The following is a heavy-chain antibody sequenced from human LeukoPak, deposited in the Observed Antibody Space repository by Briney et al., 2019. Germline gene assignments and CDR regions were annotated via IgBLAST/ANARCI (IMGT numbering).Heavy chain of an antibody. CDR2: INHSGNI. Sequence: SETLSLTCTVSGGSVTSSDYYWGWIRQLPGKGLEWIVSINHSGNINYNAPLKSRVTISIDTSKNQFFFKLTDVTAADTAVYYCARQTRSTGTXXXWFGPWGQGXLVTVS. J-gene: IGHJ5*02. CDR1: GGSVTSSDYY. V-gene: IGHV4-39*01. CDR3: ARQTRSTGTXXXWFGP.